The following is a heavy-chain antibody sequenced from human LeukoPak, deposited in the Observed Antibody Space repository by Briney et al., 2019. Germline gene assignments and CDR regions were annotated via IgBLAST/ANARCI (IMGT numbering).Heavy chain of an antibody. CDR1: GFTFSSYA. CDR3: ARDWASGRYSSVLY. V-gene: IGHV3-30*01. D-gene: IGHD6-19*01. J-gene: IGHJ4*02. Sequence: GGSLRLSCAASGFTFSSYAMHWVRQAPGKGLEWVAVISYDGSNKYYADSVKGRFTTSRDNSKNTLYLQMNSLRAEDTAVYYCARDWASGRYSSVLYWGQGTLVTVSS. CDR2: ISYDGSNK.